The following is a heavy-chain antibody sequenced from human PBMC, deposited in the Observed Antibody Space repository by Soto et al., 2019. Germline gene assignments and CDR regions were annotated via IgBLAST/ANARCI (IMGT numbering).Heavy chain of an antibody. CDR3: AXVRVDYYDSSGYYLFDY. D-gene: IGHD3-22*01. Sequence: PSETLSLTSTVSGGSISGGDYYWRWIRQPPGKGLEWIGYIYYSGSTYYNPSLKSRVTISVDTSKNQFSLKLSSVTAADTAVYYCAXVRVDYYDSSGYYLFDYWGQGTLVTVSS. CDR2: IYYSGST. J-gene: IGHJ4*02. V-gene: IGHV4-30-4*01. CDR1: GGSISGGDYY.